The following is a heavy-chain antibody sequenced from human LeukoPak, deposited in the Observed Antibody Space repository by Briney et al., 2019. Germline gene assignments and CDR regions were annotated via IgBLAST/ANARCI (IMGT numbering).Heavy chain of an antibody. D-gene: IGHD2-21*02. V-gene: IGHV3-23*01. Sequence: GGSLRLSCAASGFTFSSYAMSWVRQAPGQGLEWVSAISRSGGSTYYADSVKGRFTISRDNSKNTLYLQMNSLRAEDTAVYYCAKYEDDSYCGGDCYFSFDYWGQGTLVTVSS. CDR2: ISRSGGST. J-gene: IGHJ4*02. CDR3: AKYEDDSYCGGDCYFSFDY. CDR1: GFTFSSYA.